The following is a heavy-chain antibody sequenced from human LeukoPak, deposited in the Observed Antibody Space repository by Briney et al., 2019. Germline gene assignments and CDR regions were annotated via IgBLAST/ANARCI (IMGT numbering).Heavy chain of an antibody. CDR2: VSGGVGAT. Sequence: GGSLRLSCAASGFTFDMYAISWGRQAPGKGLERVASVSGGVGATYYSDSVRGRFAISRDNSKKTVSLQLNSLRAEDTAVYYCTKGGDFTNSWYYYGMDVWGQGTTVIVSS. CDR3: TKGGDFTNSWYYYGMDV. CDR1: GFTFDMYA. D-gene: IGHD6-13*01. V-gene: IGHV3-23*01. J-gene: IGHJ6*02.